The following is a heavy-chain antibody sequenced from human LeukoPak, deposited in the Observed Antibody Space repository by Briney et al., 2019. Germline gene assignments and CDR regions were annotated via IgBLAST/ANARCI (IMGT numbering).Heavy chain of an antibody. J-gene: IGHJ4*02. D-gene: IGHD3-16*01. CDR3: ASGGRLDY. V-gene: IGHV3-7*03. CDR1: GITFSRFW. CDR2: INQDGSEK. Sequence: PGGSLRLSCAASGITFSRFWMSWVRQAPGKGLQWVANINQDGSEKHYVDSVKGRFTISRDNAENSLYVQMNSPRAEDTAVYYCASGGRLDYWGQGALVTVSS.